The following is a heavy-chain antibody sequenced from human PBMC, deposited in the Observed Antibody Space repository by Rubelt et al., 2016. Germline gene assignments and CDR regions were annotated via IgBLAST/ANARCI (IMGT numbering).Heavy chain of an antibody. V-gene: IGHV4-39*07. CDR1: GGSISSPSFF. CDR3: VRVDGSAYLFDS. D-gene: IGHD3-16*01. J-gene: IGHJ4*02. CDR2: VSYSGTP. Sequence: QLQLQESGPGRVKPSETLSLSCTVSGGSISSPSFFWGWIRQPPGKGLEWIGNVSYSGTPYYNPSLKGRVSMSVDTSKNQFSLKLTSVTAADTAMYFCVRVDGSAYLFDSWGQGSLVTVSS.